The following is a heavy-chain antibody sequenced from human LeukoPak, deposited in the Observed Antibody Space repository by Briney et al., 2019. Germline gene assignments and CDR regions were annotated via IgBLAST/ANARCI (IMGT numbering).Heavy chain of an antibody. D-gene: IGHD1-26*01. CDR1: GFTFSDYY. CDR3: ARVMRELLLAYAFDI. Sequence: GGSLRLSCAASGFTFSDYYMSWIRQAPGKGLEWVSYISSSGDTIKNADSVKGRFTISRDNAENSLYLQMNSLRAEDTAVYFCARVMRELLLAYAFDIWGKGTMVTVSS. J-gene: IGHJ3*02. V-gene: IGHV3-11*01. CDR2: ISSSGDTI.